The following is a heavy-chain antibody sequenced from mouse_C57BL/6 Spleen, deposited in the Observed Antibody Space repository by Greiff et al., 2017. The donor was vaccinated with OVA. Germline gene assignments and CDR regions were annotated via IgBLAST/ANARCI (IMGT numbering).Heavy chain of an antibody. D-gene: IGHD1-1*01. Sequence: EVKVVESGGGLVQPGGSMKLSCVASGFTFSNYWMNWVRQSPEKGLEWVAQIRLKSDNYATHYAGTVKGRLTISRDDSKSSVYLQMNNLMAEDTEYYYCTGLTTVVSLYYYAMDYWGQGTSVTVSS. CDR2: IRLKSDNYAT. CDR3: TGLTTVVSLYYYAMDY. J-gene: IGHJ4*01. V-gene: IGHV6-3*01. CDR1: GFTFSNYW.